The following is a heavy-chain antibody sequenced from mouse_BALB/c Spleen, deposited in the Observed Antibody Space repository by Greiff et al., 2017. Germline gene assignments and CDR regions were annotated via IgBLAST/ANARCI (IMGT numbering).Heavy chain of an antibody. CDR3: ERGIITDD. CDR2: IDPTNGNT. D-gene: IGHD2-12*01. V-gene: IGHV14-3*02. CDR1: GFNIKDTY. Sequence: VQLKESGAELVKPGASVKLSCTASGFNIKDTYMHWVKLRPEQGLEWIGRIDPTNGNTKYDPKFQGTATITADTSSNTAYLQLSSLTSEDTGVYDCERGIITDDWGQGTTLTGSS. J-gene: IGHJ2*01.